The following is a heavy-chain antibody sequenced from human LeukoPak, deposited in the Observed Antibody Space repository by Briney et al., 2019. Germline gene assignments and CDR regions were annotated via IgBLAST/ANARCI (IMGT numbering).Heavy chain of an antibody. D-gene: IGHD3-22*01. CDR2: IYYSGST. CDR1: GGSISSGDYY. Sequence: SETLSLTCTVSGGSISSGDYYWSWIRQPPGKGLEWIGYIYYSGSTYYNPSLKSRVTISVVTSKNQFSLKLSSVTAADTAVYYCARHGPYYYDSSGNYFDYWGQGTLVTVSS. CDR3: ARHGPYYYDSSGNYFDY. J-gene: IGHJ4*02. V-gene: IGHV4-30-4*01.